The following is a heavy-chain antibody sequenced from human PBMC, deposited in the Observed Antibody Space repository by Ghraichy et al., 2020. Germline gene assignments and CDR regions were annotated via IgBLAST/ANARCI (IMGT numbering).Heavy chain of an antibody. CDR1: GYTFTAYY. CDR2: VNPNSGST. V-gene: IGHV1-2*02. D-gene: IGHD2-8*01. J-gene: IGHJ1*01. CDR3: ARGRGVGYDTTTDLEGY. Sequence: ASVKVSCKASGYTFTAYYMHWVRQAPEQGLEWMGWVNPNSGSTNYAQKFEGRVTMTRDTSITTAYMELSSLTSDDTAVYFCARGRGVGYDTTTDLEGYWGQGTLVTVSS.